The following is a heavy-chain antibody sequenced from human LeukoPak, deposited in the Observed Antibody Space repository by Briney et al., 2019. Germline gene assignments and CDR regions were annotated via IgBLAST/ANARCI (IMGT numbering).Heavy chain of an antibody. CDR3: ARDAVLRFLEWSPSGYYYYGMDV. V-gene: IGHV1-18*01. CDR2: ISGYNGYT. Sequence: ASVKVSCKASGYSFTTYGISWVRQAPGQGLEWMGWISGYNGYTEYAPKLQGRVTITTDTSTSTAYMELSSLRSDDTAVYYCARDAVLRFLEWSPSGYYYYGMDVWGQGTTVTVSS. CDR1: GYSFTTYG. D-gene: IGHD3-3*01. J-gene: IGHJ6*02.